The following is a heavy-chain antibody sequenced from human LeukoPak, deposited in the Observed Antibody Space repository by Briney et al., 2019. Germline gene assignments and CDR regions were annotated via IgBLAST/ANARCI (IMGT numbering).Heavy chain of an antibody. J-gene: IGHJ4*02. CDR2: FYYSGST. CDR1: GGSVSSYW. V-gene: IGHV4-59*08. D-gene: IGHD4-17*01. CDR3: ESSRDNGEGFFHY. Sequence: SETLSLTCAASGGSVSSYWRSWIRQPPGKGLEWLGCFYYSGSTNYNPSLKSRVTMSLDTSKNHFSLRLNSVTASDTAVYYSESSRDNGEGFFHYWGQGTLVTVSS.